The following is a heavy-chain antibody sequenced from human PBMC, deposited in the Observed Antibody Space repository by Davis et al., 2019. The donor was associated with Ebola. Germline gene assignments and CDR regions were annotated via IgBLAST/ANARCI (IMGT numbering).Heavy chain of an antibody. Sequence: GGSLRLSCVVSEFAFKNYPFHWVRQPQGKGLEWVPVISYAGGLQLYRESVKGRFTFSRDDSKSTLYLQMNSLKTEDTAMYYCTNTKAYSSGFEEWGQGTVVTVSS. CDR3: TNTKAYSSGFEE. D-gene: IGHD6-25*01. J-gene: IGHJ4*02. CDR2: ISYAGGLQ. V-gene: IGHV3-30-3*01. CDR1: EFAFKNYP.